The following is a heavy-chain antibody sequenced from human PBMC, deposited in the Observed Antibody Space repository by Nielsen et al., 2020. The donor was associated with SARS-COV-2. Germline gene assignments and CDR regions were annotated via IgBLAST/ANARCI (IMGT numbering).Heavy chain of an antibody. CDR3: AKWTGSGSYITGPDY. CDR1: GFTFNNYA. Sequence: GESLKISCAASGFTFNNYAMSWVRQAPGKGLEWVSTISGSGGSTYYADSVKGRFTISRDNSKNTVHLQMNSLRAEDTAVYYCAKWTGSGSYITGPDYWGQGTLVTVSS. CDR2: ISGSGGST. J-gene: IGHJ4*02. D-gene: IGHD3-10*01. V-gene: IGHV3-23*01.